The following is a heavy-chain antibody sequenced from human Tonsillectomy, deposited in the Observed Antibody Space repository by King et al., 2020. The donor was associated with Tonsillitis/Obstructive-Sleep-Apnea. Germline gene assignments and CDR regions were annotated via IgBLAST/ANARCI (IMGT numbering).Heavy chain of an antibody. CDR3: ARGSYYDILTGLYYYYYMDV. Sequence: VQLVESGGGLVQPGGSLRLSCAASGLTFSSYAMSWVRQAPGKGLEWVSAISGSGGSTYYADSVKGRFTISRDNSKNTLYLQMNSLRAEDTAVYYCARGSYYDILTGLYYYYYMDVWGKGTTVTVSS. CDR2: ISGSGGST. V-gene: IGHV3-23*04. D-gene: IGHD3-9*01. CDR1: GLTFSSYA. J-gene: IGHJ6*03.